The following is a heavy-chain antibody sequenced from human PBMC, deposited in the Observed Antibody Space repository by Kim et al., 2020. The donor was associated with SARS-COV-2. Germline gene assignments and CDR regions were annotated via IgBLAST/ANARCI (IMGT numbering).Heavy chain of an antibody. D-gene: IGHD2-21*01. CDR3: ARGAYD. Sequence: YTAGDTYYAGSVRGRFTISRDGSSNTIYLQMNSLRAEDSALYYCARGAYDWGQGTLVTVSS. J-gene: IGHJ4*02. CDR2: YTAGDT. V-gene: IGHV3-53*01.